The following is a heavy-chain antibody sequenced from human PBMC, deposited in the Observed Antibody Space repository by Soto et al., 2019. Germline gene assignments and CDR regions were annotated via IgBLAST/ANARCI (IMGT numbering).Heavy chain of an antibody. CDR3: ARGRGYSGYDQVYYFDN. Sequence: SETLSLTCAVYGGSFSGYYWSWIRQPPGKGLESIGEINHSGSTNYNPSLKSRVTISVDTSKNQFSLKLSSVTAADTAVYYCARGRGYSGYDQVYYFDNWGQETLFTASS. J-gene: IGHJ4*02. CDR2: INHSGST. CDR1: GGSFSGYY. V-gene: IGHV4-34*01. D-gene: IGHD5-12*01.